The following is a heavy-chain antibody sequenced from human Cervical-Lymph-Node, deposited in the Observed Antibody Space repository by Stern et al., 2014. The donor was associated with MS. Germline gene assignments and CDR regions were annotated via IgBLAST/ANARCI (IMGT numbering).Heavy chain of an antibody. D-gene: IGHD2-21*02. CDR1: GGTFSSHA. CDR2: IIPIFDTP. Sequence: VQLVQSGAEVMKPGSSVKGSCKASGGTFSSHAINWVRQAPGQGLEWVGGIIPIFDTPNYARKVKGRVTITADESANTAHLELSSLRSDDTAVYYCATPAAVTVGSMDVWGQGTTVIVSS. J-gene: IGHJ6*02. CDR3: ATPAAVTVGSMDV. V-gene: IGHV1-69*01.